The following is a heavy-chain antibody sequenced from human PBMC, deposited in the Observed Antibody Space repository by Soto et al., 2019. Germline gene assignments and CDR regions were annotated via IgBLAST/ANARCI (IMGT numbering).Heavy chain of an antibody. Sequence: GGSLRLSCAASGFTFSSYGMHWVRQAPGKGLEWVAVISYDGSNKYYADSVKGRFTISRDNSKNTLYLQMNSLRAEDTAVYYCAKPASYSLPQDYWGQVTLVTVSS. CDR2: ISYDGSNK. CDR1: GFTFSSYG. CDR3: AKPASYSLPQDY. V-gene: IGHV3-30*18. D-gene: IGHD5-12*01. J-gene: IGHJ4*02.